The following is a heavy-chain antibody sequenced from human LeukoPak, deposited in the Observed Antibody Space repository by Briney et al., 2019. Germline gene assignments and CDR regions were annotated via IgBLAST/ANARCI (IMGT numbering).Heavy chain of an antibody. J-gene: IGHJ4*02. CDR3: GRFRGFEEDIVAVRAATEDY. CDR1: AVTIYAFY. D-gene: IGHD2-2*01. CDR2: INHSGTT. V-gene: IGHV4-34*01. Sequence: PSENVSFKCAVYAVTIYAFYWIRHPPPQGQGRVGIGEINHSGTTNYNPSPRRLVTISVASSKNAFFLKLSSETAANAPVYYCGRFRGFEEDIVAVRAATEDYWGQGTLVSVPS.